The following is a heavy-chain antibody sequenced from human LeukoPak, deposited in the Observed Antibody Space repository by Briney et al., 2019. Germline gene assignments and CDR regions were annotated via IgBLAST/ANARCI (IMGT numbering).Heavy chain of an antibody. Sequence: SETLSLTCAVSGDSLSSGSYYWSWIRQPAGKGLEWIGRMHTTGNTNYNPSLESRVTISVDTSKNQFSLKLSSVTAADTAVYYCAGCSGASCYYITSPLYFDYWGQGTLVTVSS. CDR2: MHTTGNT. V-gene: IGHV4-61*02. CDR1: GDSLSSGSYY. CDR3: AGCSGASCYYITSPLYFDY. D-gene: IGHD2-15*01. J-gene: IGHJ4*02.